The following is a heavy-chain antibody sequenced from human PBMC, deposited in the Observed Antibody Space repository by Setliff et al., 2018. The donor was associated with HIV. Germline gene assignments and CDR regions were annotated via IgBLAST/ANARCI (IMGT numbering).Heavy chain of an antibody. CDR2: INHSGST. D-gene: IGHD4-17*01. CDR3: ARYDYGDFDY. Sequence: SETLSLTCTVSGGSISSGGYYWSWIRQQPGKGLEWIGEINHSGSTDYNPSLKSRVTISVDTSKNQFSLNLSSVTAADTAVYYCARYDYGDFDYWGQGTPVTVS. J-gene: IGHJ4*02. V-gene: IGHV4-31*03. CDR1: GGSISSGGYY.